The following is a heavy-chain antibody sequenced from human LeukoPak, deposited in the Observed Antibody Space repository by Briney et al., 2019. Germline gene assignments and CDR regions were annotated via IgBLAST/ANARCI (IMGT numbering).Heavy chain of an antibody. J-gene: IGHJ2*01. D-gene: IGHD2/OR15-2a*01. Sequence: GGSLRLSCSASGFTFTNYAMSWVRQAPGTGLEWVSALSGSGVITFYADSVKGRFTISRDNSKNTLFLQMNSLRVEDTAVYYCARGSPSYAQWHFDLWGRGTLVTVSS. CDR1: GFTFTNYA. V-gene: IGHV3-23*01. CDR2: LSGSGVIT. CDR3: ARGSPSYAQWHFDL.